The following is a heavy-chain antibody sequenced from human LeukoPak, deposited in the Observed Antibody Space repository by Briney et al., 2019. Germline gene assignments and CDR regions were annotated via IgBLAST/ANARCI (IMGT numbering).Heavy chain of an antibody. CDR1: GGSVSSYY. CDR3: ARHQWLVQGDAFDI. J-gene: IGHJ3*02. V-gene: IGHV4-4*07. D-gene: IGHD6-19*01. CDR2: IYSSGNT. Sequence: SETLSLTCTVSGGSVSSYYWSWIRQPAGKGLEWIGRIYSSGNTDYNPSLKSRVTMSVDTSKNQFSLKLSSVTAADTAVYYCARHQWLVQGDAFDIWGQGTMVTVSS.